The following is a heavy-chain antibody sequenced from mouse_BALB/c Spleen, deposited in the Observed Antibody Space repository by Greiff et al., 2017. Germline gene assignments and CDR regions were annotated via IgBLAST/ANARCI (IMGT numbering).Heavy chain of an antibody. D-gene: IGHD1-1*01. J-gene: IGHJ1*01. Sequence: VKLIESGAELVRPGASVTLSCKASGYTFTDYEMHWVKQTPVHGLEWIGAIDPETGGTAYNQKFKGKATLTADKSSSTAYMELRSLTSEDSAVYYCTRGDYYGSSLYWYFDVWGAGTTVTVSS. CDR3: TRGDYYGSSLYWYFDV. CDR2: IDPETGGT. V-gene: IGHV1-15*01. CDR1: GYTFTDYE.